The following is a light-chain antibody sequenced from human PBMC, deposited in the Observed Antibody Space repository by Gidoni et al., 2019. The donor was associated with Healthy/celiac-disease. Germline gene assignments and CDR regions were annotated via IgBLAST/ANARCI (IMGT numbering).Light chain of an antibody. J-gene: IGLJ2*01. V-gene: IGLV6-57*04. CDR3: QSYDSSNHGV. Sequence: NFMLTQPHSVSESPGTTVTISCTRSSGSIARNYVQWYQKRPGSAPTTVIYEDNQRPSGVPDRFSGSIDSSSNSASLTISGLKTEDEADYDCQSYDSSNHGVFGGGTKLTVL. CDR1: SGSIARNY. CDR2: EDN.